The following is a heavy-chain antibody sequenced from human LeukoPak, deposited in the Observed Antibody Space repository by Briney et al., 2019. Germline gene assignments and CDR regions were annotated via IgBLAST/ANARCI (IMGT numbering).Heavy chain of an antibody. CDR1: GHTFTSYY. V-gene: IGHV1-46*01. Sequence: ASVKVSCKASGHTFTSYYMHWVRQAPGQGLEWMGIINPSGGSTSYAQKFQGRVTMTRDTSTSTVYMELSSLRSEDTAVYYCAREGKNSMVRGVSDYWGQGTLVTVSS. CDR3: AREGKNSMVRGVSDY. CDR2: INPSGGST. D-gene: IGHD3-10*01. J-gene: IGHJ4*02.